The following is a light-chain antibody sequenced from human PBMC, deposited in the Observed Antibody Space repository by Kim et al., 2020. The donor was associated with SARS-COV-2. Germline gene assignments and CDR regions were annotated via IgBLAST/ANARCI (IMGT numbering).Light chain of an antibody. J-gene: IGKJ4*01. CDR2: DAS. V-gene: IGKV3-11*01. CDR1: QSVSTF. Sequence: EIVLTQSPVTLSLSPGERATLSCRASQSVSTFLAWYQQKPGQAPRLLIYDASIRATGIPARFSGSGSGTDFTLTISSLAPEDFAVYYCQQRSNWLPLTFGGGTKVDIK. CDR3: QQRSNWLPLT.